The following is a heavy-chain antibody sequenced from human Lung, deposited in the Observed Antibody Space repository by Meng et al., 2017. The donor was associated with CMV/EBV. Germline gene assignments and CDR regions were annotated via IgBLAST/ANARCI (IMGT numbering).Heavy chain of an antibody. CDR3: ARVRRFLERSLSGLGAMYV. J-gene: IGHJ6*01. CDR1: GDSFSSSDYY. Sequence: GSLRLXXTLSGDSFSSSDYYWGWIRQPPGKGLELIGTIYYSGSTFYNPSLKSRVTISVGTSKKQFSLKVTSVTAADTAVYYCARVRRFLERSLSGLGAMYVWGQGXAVTVSS. V-gene: IGHV4-39*07. CDR2: IYYSGST. D-gene: IGHD3-3*01.